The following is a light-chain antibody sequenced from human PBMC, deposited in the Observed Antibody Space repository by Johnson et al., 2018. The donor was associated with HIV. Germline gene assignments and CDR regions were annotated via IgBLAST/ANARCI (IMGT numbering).Light chain of an antibody. CDR1: SSNIGNNY. J-gene: IGLJ1*01. V-gene: IGLV1-51*02. CDR2: ENN. Sequence: QSVLTQPPSVSAAPGQKVTISCSGSSSNIGNNYVSWYQQLPGTAPKLLIYENNKRPSGIPDRFSGSKSGTSATLGITGLQTGDEADYYCGTWYSSLSVDVFGTGTKVTVL. CDR3: GTWYSSLSVDV.